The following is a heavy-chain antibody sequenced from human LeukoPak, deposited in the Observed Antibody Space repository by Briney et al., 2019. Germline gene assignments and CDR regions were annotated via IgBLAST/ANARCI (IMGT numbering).Heavy chain of an antibody. J-gene: IGHJ4*02. CDR1: GYTFIGYF. CDR2: IIPSDGST. D-gene: IGHD3-10*01. CDR3: ARGKVVTMVRGVIITYFDY. Sequence: ASVKVSCTASGYTFIGYFIHWVRQAPGQGLEWMGIIIPSDGSTSYAQKFQGRVTMTRDTSTSTVYMELSSLRSEDTAVYYCARGKVVTMVRGVIITYFDYWGQGTLVTVSS. V-gene: IGHV1-46*01.